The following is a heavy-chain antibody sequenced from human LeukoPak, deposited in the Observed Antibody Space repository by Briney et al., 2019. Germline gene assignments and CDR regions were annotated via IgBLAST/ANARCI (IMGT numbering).Heavy chain of an antibody. Sequence: GGSLRLSCSASGFTFSTYAMHWVRQPPGKGLEHVSGISSNGGSTYYADSVKGRFTISRDNSKNTLYLRMSSQRTEDTAVYYCVKPSVATTIRSPFDYWGQGTLVTVSS. CDR3: VKPSVATTIRSPFDY. CDR2: ISSNGGST. CDR1: GFTFSTYA. V-gene: IGHV3-64D*06. J-gene: IGHJ4*02. D-gene: IGHD2-15*01.